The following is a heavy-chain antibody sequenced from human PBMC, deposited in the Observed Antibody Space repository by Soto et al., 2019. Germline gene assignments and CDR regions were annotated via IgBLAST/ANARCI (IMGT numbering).Heavy chain of an antibody. CDR1: EFTFSSYG. CDR2: IPHDGTYQ. CDR3: VRDDDNLDNGLDH. Sequence: QVQLVESGGGVVQPGGSLRLSCTASEFTFSSYGMHWVRQAPGKGLQWVAVIPHDGTYQYYLDSVKGRFTISRDNSKDTLYLQMNRLTVEDTAVYYCVRDDDNLDNGLDHWRQGTLVTVSS. V-gene: IGHV3-30*19. J-gene: IGHJ4*02. D-gene: IGHD1-1*01.